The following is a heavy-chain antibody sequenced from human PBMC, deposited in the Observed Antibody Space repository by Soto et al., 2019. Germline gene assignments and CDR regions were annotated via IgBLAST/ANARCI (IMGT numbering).Heavy chain of an antibody. CDR2: ISGSGGST. Sequence: EVQLLESGGGLVQPGGSLRLSCAASGFTFSSYAMSWVRQAPGKGLEWVSAISGSGGSTYYADSVKGRFTISRDNSKGTLDLQMNSLRGEDTAVYYCAKKASYDSSCYYLDYWGQGTLVTVSS. CDR3: AKKASYDSSCYYLDY. J-gene: IGHJ4*02. D-gene: IGHD3-22*01. V-gene: IGHV3-23*01. CDR1: GFTFSSYA.